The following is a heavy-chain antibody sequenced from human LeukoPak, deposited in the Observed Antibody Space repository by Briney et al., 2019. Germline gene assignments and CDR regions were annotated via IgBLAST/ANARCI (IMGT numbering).Heavy chain of an antibody. Sequence: PGGSLRLSCAASGFTFSSYSMNWVRQAPGKGLEWVSYISSSSSSIYYADSVKGRFTISRDNAKNSLYLQMNSLRAEDTAVYFCARDQGVISSSPYYFDYWGQGTLVTVSS. D-gene: IGHD6-6*01. CDR1: GFTFSSYS. CDR2: ISSSSSSI. J-gene: IGHJ4*02. V-gene: IGHV3-48*01. CDR3: ARDQGVISSSPYYFDY.